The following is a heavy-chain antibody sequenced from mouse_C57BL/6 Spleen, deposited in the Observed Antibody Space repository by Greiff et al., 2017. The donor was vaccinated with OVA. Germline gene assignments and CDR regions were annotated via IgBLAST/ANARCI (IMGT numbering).Heavy chain of an antibody. V-gene: IGHV14-2*01. CDR1: GGNRKDDE. CDR2: IDPEDGET. J-gene: IGHJ2*01. Sequence: EVKLMESGAELVKPGASGKGGGREEGGNRKDDEMHWVKQRTEQGLEWIGRIDPEDGETKYAPKFQGDATITADTSSNTAYLQLSSLTSEDTAVYYCASIYYGNFFDYWGQGTTLTVSS. CDR3: ASIYYGNFFDY. D-gene: IGHD2-1*01.